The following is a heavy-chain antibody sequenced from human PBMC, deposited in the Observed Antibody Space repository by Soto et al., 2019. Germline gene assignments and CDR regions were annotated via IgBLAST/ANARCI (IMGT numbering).Heavy chain of an antibody. V-gene: IGHV1-18*01. CDR2: ISAYNGNT. J-gene: IGHJ6*02. CDR3: ARDAEVATMPPNYYYYYGMDV. CDR1: GYTFTSYG. Sequence: GASVKVSCKASGYTFTSYGISWVRQAPGQGLEWMGWISAYNGNTNYAQKLQGRVTMTTDTSTSTAFIELRSLRSDDTAVYYCARDAEVATMPPNYYYYYGMDVWGQGTTVTVSS. D-gene: IGHD5-12*01.